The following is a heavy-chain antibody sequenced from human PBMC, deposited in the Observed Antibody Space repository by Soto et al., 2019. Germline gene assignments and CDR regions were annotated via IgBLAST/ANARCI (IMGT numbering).Heavy chain of an antibody. V-gene: IGHV4-39*01. CDR2: IYYSGST. J-gene: IGHJ6*02. D-gene: IGHD3-10*01. CDR1: GGSISSSSYY. Sequence: PSETLSLTCTVSGGSISSSSYYWGWIRQPPGKGLEWIGSIYYSGSTYYNPSLKSRVTISVDASKNQFSLKLSSVTAADTAVYYCASHLWFGEKYYYYYYGMDVWGQGTTVTVSS. CDR3: ASHLWFGEKYYYYYYGMDV.